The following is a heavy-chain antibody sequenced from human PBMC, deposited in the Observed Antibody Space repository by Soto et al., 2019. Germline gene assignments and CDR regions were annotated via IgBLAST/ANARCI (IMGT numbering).Heavy chain of an antibody. Sequence: SETLSLTCTVSGGSISSYYWSWIRQPPGKGLEWIGYIYYSGSTNYNPSLKSRVTISVDTSKNQFSLKLSSVTAADTAVYYCARSAVNWFDPWGQGTLVTVSS. D-gene: IGHD4-17*01. CDR2: IYYSGST. J-gene: IGHJ5*02. CDR3: ARSAVNWFDP. V-gene: IGHV4-59*01. CDR1: GGSISSYY.